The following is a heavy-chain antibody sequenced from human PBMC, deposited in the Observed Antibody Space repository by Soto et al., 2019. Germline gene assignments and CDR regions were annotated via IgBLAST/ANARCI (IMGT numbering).Heavy chain of an antibody. CDR1: GGSFSGYY. D-gene: IGHD6-25*01. CDR2: INHRGST. Sequence: QVQLQQWGAGLLKPSETLSLTCAVYGGSFSGYYWSWIRQPPGKGLEWIGEINHRGSTNYNPSLKRRVTISVDMSKNQFSLKLNSVTAADTAVYYCARGSRVKIPAASGRDYYYHGLDVWGQGTAVTVSS. CDR3: ARGSRVKIPAASGRDYYYHGLDV. V-gene: IGHV4-34*01. J-gene: IGHJ6*02.